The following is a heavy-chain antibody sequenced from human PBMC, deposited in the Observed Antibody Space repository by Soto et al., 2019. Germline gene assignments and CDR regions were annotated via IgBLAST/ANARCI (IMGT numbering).Heavy chain of an antibody. Sequence: GGSLRLSCAASGFTFSSYWMHWVRQAPGKGLVWVSRINSDGSSTSYADSVKGRFTISRDNAKNTLYLQMNSLRAEDTAVYYCTTGLLRSGGAFDIWGQGTMVTVSS. CDR2: INSDGSST. J-gene: IGHJ3*02. CDR1: GFTFSSYW. D-gene: IGHD4-17*01. CDR3: TTGLLRSGGAFDI. V-gene: IGHV3-74*01.